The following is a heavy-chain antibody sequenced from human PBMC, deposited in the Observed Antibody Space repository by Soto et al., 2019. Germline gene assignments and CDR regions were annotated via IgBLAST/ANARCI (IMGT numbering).Heavy chain of an antibody. V-gene: IGHV1-18*04. Sequence: ASVKVSCKASGYTFTRYGISWVRQAPVQGLEWMGWISAYNGNTNYAQKLQGRVTMTTDTSTSTAYMELRSLRSDDTAVYYCASVSGISGDYVDDATHISGPGTMVTLSS. CDR1: GYTFTRYG. D-gene: IGHD4-17*01. CDR2: ISAYNGNT. CDR3: ASVSGISGDYVDDATHI. J-gene: IGHJ3*02.